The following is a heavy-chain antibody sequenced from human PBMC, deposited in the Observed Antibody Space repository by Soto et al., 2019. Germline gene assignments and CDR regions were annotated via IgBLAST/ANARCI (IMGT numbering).Heavy chain of an antibody. J-gene: IGHJ6*02. CDR3: AKDLQGEGFASYGMGV. CDR2: ITGSGAST. Sequence: DVQVFESGGGLVQPGGSLRLTCATSGFTFNSYAIYWVRQAPGTGLEWVSAITGSGASTYYAESVRGRFTISRDNSKNTVFLQINNLRAEDTARYYCAKDLQGEGFASYGMGVWGQGTTVSVSS. V-gene: IGHV3-23*01. D-gene: IGHD1-26*01. CDR1: GFTFNSYA.